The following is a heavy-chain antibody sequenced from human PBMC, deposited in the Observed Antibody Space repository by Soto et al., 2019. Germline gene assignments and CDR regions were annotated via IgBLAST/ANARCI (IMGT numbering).Heavy chain of an antibody. CDR1: GFPVSNFA. Sequence: EVQLLGSGGGLVEPGGSLRLSGAASGFPVSNFAMSWVRQAPGKGLEMVSTVTATSGGTFYADSVKGHFTTSSDNSRNTLGLQMNSLRPEDTAVYYCAKYLWSRVLLYSSVDSCSQGTLVTFSS. V-gene: IGHV3-23*01. J-gene: IGHJ4*02. CDR3: AKYLWSRVLLYSSVDS. CDR2: VTATSGGT. D-gene: IGHD3-22*01.